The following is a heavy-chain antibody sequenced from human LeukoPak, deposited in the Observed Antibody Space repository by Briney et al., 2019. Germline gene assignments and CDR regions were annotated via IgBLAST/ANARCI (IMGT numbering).Heavy chain of an antibody. CDR3: ARERSFLDV. Sequence: SETLSLTCTVSSGSISSNNHFWGWLRQPQGKRLEWIGNIDYSGNTDYNPSLKSRVTMSIDTSKNQFSLKVTSATAADTAVYYRARERSFLDVWGKGTTVIISS. V-gene: IGHV4-39*07. J-gene: IGHJ6*04. CDR2: IDYSGNT. CDR1: SGSISSNNHF.